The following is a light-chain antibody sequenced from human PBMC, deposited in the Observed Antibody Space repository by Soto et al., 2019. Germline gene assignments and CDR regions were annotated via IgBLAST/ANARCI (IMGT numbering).Light chain of an antibody. CDR1: SSDVGGYYY. V-gene: IGLV2-14*01. J-gene: IGLJ2*01. CDR2: EVS. Sequence: QSVLTQPASVSGSPGQSITISCTGTSSDVGGYYYVSWYQHHPGKAPKLMIYEVSNRPSGVSNRFSGSKSGNTASLTISGLQAEDEADYYCSAYTSSNTVLFGGGTKVTVL. CDR3: SAYTSSNTVL.